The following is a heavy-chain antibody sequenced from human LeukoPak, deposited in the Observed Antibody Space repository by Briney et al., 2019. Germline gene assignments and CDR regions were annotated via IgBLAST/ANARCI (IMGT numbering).Heavy chain of an antibody. CDR1: GGTFSSYA. CDR3: ARGLYDSSGYYLYYFDY. V-gene: IGHV1-69*13. CDR2: IIPIFGTA. D-gene: IGHD3-22*01. J-gene: IGHJ4*02. Sequence: SVKVSCKASGGTFSSYAISWVRQAPGQGLEWMGGIIPIFGTADYAQKFQGRVTITADESTSTAYMELSRLRSDDTAVYYCARGLYDSSGYYLYYFDYWGQGTLVTVSS.